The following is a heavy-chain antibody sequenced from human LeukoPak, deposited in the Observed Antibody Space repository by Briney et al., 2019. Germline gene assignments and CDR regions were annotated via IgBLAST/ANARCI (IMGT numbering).Heavy chain of an antibody. Sequence: APVNVSCKASGYTFTRYGIICVRQAPGEGLEWMGWISAYNCNINYAQKLQGRVTMTTDASTTTAYMELKSLRSDDTAVYYCARDRMLFGGSLDAFDIWGKGTMVTVSS. CDR1: GYTFTRYG. CDR2: ISAYNCNI. CDR3: ARDRMLFGGSLDAFDI. V-gene: IGHV1-18*01. J-gene: IGHJ3*02. D-gene: IGHD2-15*01.